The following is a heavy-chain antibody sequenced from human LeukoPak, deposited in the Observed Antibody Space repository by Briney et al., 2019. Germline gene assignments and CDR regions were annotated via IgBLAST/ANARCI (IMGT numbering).Heavy chain of an antibody. V-gene: IGHV3-23*01. CDR3: ATQTYYYGSGSYYNVVYYYGMDV. D-gene: IGHD3-10*01. CDR2: VSGSGGST. Sequence: PGGSLRLSCAASGFTFTSYSMNWVRQAPGKGLEWVSAVSGSGGSTYYADSVKGRFTISRDNSKNTLYLQMNSLRAEDTAVYYCATQTYYYGSGSYYNVVYYYGMDVWGQGTTVTVSS. CDR1: GFTFTSYS. J-gene: IGHJ6*02.